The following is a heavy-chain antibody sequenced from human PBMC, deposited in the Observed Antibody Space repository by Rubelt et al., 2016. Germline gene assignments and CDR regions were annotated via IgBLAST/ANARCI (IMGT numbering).Heavy chain of an antibody. CDR1: GGTFSSYA. Sequence: QVQLVQSGAEVKKPGSSVKVFCKASGGTFSSYAISWVRQAPAQGLEWMGSIIPYLGIANYAQKFQEIVTITADKSTSAAYMGLSSLRSENTSVYYCARELDDYGDYWGQGTLVTVSS. CDR2: IIPYLGIA. V-gene: IGHV1-69*04. D-gene: IGHD1-1*01. CDR3: ARELDDYGDY. J-gene: IGHJ4*02.